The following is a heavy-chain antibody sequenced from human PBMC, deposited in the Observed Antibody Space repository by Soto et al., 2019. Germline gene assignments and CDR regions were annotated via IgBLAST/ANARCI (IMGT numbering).Heavy chain of an antibody. CDR3: ARGILRGNFDY. Sequence: GGSLRLSGAASGFTFSDYYMSWIRQAPGKGLEWVSYISSSSSYTNYADSVKGRFTISRDNAKNSLYLQMNSLRAEDTAVYYCARGILRGNFDYWGQGTLVTVSS. CDR1: GFTFSDYY. V-gene: IGHV3-11*06. D-gene: IGHD2-15*01. CDR2: ISSSSSYT. J-gene: IGHJ4*02.